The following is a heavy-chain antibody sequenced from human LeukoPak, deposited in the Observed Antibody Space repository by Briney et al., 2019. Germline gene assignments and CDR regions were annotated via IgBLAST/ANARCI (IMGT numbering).Heavy chain of an antibody. CDR1: GFTFSSYS. V-gene: IGHV3-21*01. D-gene: IGHD2-2*01. CDR2: ISSSSSYI. CDR3: ARVIVVVPAAMDY. J-gene: IGHJ4*02. Sequence: GGSLRLSCAASGFTFSSYSMNWVRQAPGKGLEWVSSISSSSSYIYYVDSVKGRFTISRDNAKNSLYLQMNSLRAEDTAVYYCARVIVVVPAAMDYWGQGTLVTVSS.